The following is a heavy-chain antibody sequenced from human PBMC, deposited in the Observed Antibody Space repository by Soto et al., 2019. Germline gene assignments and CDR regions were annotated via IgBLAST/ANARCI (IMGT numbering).Heavy chain of an antibody. CDR2: IFSGESDR. D-gene: IGHD1-26*01. Sequence: GGSLKISCQGAGYNFTTYWIGWVRLVPGKGLEGMGIIFSGESDRTYSPSSKGQLTISTDMSINTAYVQWSSLRVSDTATYYCASHIGGIRREMYSGSYYFGMDVWGQGTTVTVSS. V-gene: IGHV5-51*01. J-gene: IGHJ6*02. CDR1: GYNFTTYW. CDR3: ASHIGGIRREMYSGSYYFGMDV.